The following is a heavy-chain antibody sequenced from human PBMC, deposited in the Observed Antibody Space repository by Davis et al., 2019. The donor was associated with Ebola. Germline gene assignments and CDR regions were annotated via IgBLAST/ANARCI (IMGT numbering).Heavy chain of an antibody. Sequence: GESLKISCAASGFTFSSYAMHWVRQAPGKGLEWVAVISSDGSTKFHADSVRGRFTISRDNSKNMLYLQMKSLRTEDTAVYYCAREIPGYNPFRYWGQGTLVTVSS. D-gene: IGHD5-24*01. CDR2: ISSDGSTK. V-gene: IGHV3-30-3*01. CDR1: GFTFSSYA. J-gene: IGHJ4*02. CDR3: AREIPGYNPFRY.